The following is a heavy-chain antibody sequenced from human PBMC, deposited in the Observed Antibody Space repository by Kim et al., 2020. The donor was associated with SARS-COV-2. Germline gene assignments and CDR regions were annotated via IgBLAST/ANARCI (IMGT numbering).Heavy chain of an antibody. CDR3: ARAGLAVAAFDY. Sequence: SETLSLTCTVSGGSVSSGSYYWSWIRQPPGKGLEWIGYIYYSGSTNYNPSLKSRVTISVDTSKNQFSLKLSYVTAADTAVYYCARAGLAVAAFDYWGQGTLVTVSS. J-gene: IGHJ4*02. D-gene: IGHD6-19*01. V-gene: IGHV4-61*01. CDR1: GGSVSSGSYY. CDR2: IYYSGST.